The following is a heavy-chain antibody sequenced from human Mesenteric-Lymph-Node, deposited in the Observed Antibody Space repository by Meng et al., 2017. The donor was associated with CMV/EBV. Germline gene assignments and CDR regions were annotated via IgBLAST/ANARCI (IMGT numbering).Heavy chain of an antibody. J-gene: IGHJ3*02. CDR2: TCYRSKWYS. V-gene: IGHV6-1*01. D-gene: IGHD3-3*01. Sequence: SQTLSLTCAISGDSVSSTNAAWNWIRQSPSRGLEWLGRTCYRSKWYSDYAVSVKSRITINPDTSKNQFSLQLNSVTPEDTAVYYCARDWGFFNYGGAFDIWGQGTMVTVSS. CDR1: GDSVSSTNAA. CDR3: ARDWGFFNYGGAFDI.